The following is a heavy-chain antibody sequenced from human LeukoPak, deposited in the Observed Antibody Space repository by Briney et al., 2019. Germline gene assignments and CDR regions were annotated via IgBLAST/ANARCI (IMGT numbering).Heavy chain of an antibody. Sequence: PSETLSLTCTVSGGSISSYSWSWVRQPPGKGLEWIGYIYYSGSTNYNPSLKRRVTISVDTSKNQFSLKLSSVTAADTAVYYCARHKYSSGWYGDARGGYYFDYWGQGTLVTVSS. CDR1: GGSISSYS. CDR2: IYYSGST. V-gene: IGHV4-59*08. J-gene: IGHJ4*02. CDR3: ARHKYSSGWYGDARGGYYFDY. D-gene: IGHD6-19*01.